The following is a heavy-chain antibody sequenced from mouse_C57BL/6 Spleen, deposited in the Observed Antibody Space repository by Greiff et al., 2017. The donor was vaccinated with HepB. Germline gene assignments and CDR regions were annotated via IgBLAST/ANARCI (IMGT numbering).Heavy chain of an antibody. Sequence: QVQLQQSGPGLVQPSQSLSITCTVSGFSLTSYGVHWVRQSPGKGLEWLGVIWRGGSTDYNAAFMSRLSITKDNSKSQVFFKMNSLQADDTAIYYCAKNQDYGSSYDYYAMDYWGQGTSVTVSS. CDR3: AKNQDYGSSYDYYAMDY. V-gene: IGHV2-5*01. CDR2: IWRGGST. J-gene: IGHJ4*01. CDR1: GFSLTSYG. D-gene: IGHD1-1*01.